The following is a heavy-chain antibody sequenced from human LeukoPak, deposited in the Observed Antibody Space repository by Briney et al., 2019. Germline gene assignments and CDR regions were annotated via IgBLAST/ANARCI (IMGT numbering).Heavy chain of an antibody. CDR2: IYYSGST. Sequence: PSQTLSLTCTVSGGSISSGDYYWSWIRQPPGKGLEWIGYIYYSGSTYYNPSLKSRVTISVDTSKNQFSLKLSSVTAADTAVYYCASSDPQKQWLAPPTTEHDAFDIWGQGTMVTVSS. J-gene: IGHJ3*02. CDR1: GGSISSGDYY. CDR3: ASSDPQKQWLAPPTTEHDAFDI. V-gene: IGHV4-30-4*08. D-gene: IGHD6-19*01.